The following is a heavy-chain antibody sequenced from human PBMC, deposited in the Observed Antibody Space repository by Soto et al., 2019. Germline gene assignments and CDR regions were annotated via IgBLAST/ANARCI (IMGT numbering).Heavy chain of an antibody. Sequence: QAQVVQSGAEVRKPGSSVKLSCKASEGTFNSYAIAWVRQAPGQGLEGMGGIIPYYNTRNYAQKVQDRVTITADDSTNTVYMELSSLRSDDTAVYFCASGASRWYPYFFDSWAQGTLVPVSS. CDR2: IIPYYNTR. CDR3: ASGASRWYPYFFDS. CDR1: EGTFNSYA. J-gene: IGHJ4*02. D-gene: IGHD6-13*01. V-gene: IGHV1-69*01.